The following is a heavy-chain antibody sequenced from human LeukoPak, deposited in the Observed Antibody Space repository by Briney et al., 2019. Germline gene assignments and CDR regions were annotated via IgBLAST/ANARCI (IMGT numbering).Heavy chain of an antibody. J-gene: IGHJ3*02. D-gene: IGHD2-2*01. V-gene: IGHV3-66*04. CDR2: IYSGGST. Sequence: PGGSLRLSCAASGFTVSSNYMSWVRQAPGKGLEWVSVIYSGGSTYYADSVKGRFTISRDNSKNTLYLQMNSLRAEDTAVYYCARHVLPASDAVDIWGQGTMVTVSS. CDR3: ARHVLPASDAVDI. CDR1: GFTVSSNY.